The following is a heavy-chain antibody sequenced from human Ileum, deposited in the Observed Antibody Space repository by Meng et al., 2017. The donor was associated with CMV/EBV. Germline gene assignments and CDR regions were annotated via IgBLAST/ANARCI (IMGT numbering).Heavy chain of an antibody. CDR2: ISSSSSYI. V-gene: IGHV3-21*01. D-gene: IGHD2-2*01. J-gene: IGHJ4*02. CDR1: GFTFSSYS. Sequence: GESLKISCAASGFTFSSYSVNWVRQAPGKGLEWVSSISSSSSYIYYADSVKGRFTITRDNAKNSLYLQMNGLRAEDTAMYYCARVFRGYCSSTSCSHFDYWGQGALVTVSS. CDR3: ARVFRGYCSSTSCSHFDY.